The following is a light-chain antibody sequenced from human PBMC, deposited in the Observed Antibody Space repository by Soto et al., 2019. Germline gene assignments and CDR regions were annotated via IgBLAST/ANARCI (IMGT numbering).Light chain of an antibody. J-gene: IGKJ4*01. CDR3: QQRYSAPPLT. V-gene: IGKV1-39*01. Sequence: IQMTQSPSALSASVGDRVTITCRASQSISKYLNWYQQKAGKAPKLLIYAASSLHSGVPSRFSGSGSGTDFNITISSLQPEDFATYYCQQRYSAPPLTFGGGTNVEFK. CDR2: AAS. CDR1: QSISKY.